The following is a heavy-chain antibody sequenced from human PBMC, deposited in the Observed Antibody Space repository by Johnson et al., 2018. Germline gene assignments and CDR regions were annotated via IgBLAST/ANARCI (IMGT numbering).Heavy chain of an antibody. CDR2: ISYDGSNK. D-gene: IGHD5-18*01. J-gene: IGHJ3*02. Sequence: VQLVESGGGVVQPGRSLRLSCAASRFTFSSYAMHWVRQAPGKGLEWVAVISYDGSNKYYADSVKGRFTISRDNSKNTLYLQMNSLRAEETAVYSCARDRVQLWFDAFDIWGQGTMVTVSS. V-gene: IGHV3-30-3*01. CDR1: RFTFSSYA. CDR3: ARDRVQLWFDAFDI.